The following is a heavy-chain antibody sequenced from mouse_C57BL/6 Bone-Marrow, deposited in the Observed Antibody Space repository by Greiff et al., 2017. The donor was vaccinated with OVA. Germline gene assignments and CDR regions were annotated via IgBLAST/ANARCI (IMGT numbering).Heavy chain of an antibody. D-gene: IGHD2-3*01. Sequence: QVQLKESGAELARPGASVKLSCKASGYTFTRYGISWVKQRTGQGLEWIGEIYPRSGNTYYNEKFKGKATLTADKSSSTAYMELRSLTSEDSAVYFCAREGDGYYAYFDVWGTGTTVTGSS. CDR3: AREGDGYYAYFDV. J-gene: IGHJ1*03. V-gene: IGHV1-81*01. CDR1: GYTFTRYG. CDR2: IYPRSGNT.